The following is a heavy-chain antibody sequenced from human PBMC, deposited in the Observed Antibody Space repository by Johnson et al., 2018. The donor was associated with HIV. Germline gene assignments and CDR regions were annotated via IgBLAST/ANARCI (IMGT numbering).Heavy chain of an antibody. J-gene: IGHJ3*02. Sequence: VHLVESGGGLVQPGRSLRLSCAASGFIFNDYAMHWVRQVPGKGLEWVSGINWNSVITAYADSVKGRFTISRDNAKNSLYLQMNSLRAEDTALYYCATDIRSGYRDAAFDIWGRGTMVTVSS. V-gene: IGHV3-9*01. CDR1: GFIFNDYA. CDR2: INWNSVIT. D-gene: IGHD5-12*01. CDR3: ATDIRSGYRDAAFDI.